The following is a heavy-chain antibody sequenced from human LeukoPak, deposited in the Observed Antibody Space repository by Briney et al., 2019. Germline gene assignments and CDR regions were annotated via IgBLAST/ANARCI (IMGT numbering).Heavy chain of an antibody. CDR3: VRDATAPVTGGFDY. CDR2: IRGSGGSP. V-gene: IGHV3-23*01. D-gene: IGHD6-19*01. CDR1: GFTFSGYA. Sequence: GGSLRLSCAASGFTFSGYAMRWVRQAPGKGLEWVSGIRGSGGSPYYADSVKRRFSISRDNSKNTLFLQMNSLRADDTAVYDCVRDATAPVTGGFDYWGQGTLVAVSS. J-gene: IGHJ4*02.